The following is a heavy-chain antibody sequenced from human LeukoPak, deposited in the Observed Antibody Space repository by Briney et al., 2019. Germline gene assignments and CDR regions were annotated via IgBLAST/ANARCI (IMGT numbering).Heavy chain of an antibody. CDR1: GVSVRTMSSY. CDR2: VPYNGQP. J-gene: IGHJ4*02. D-gene: IGHD3-10*01. V-gene: IGHV4-30-2*05. CDR3: ARNKGEPDYGSGSYFDY. Sequence: SQTLSLTCTVSGVSVRTMSSYWSWIRQPPGEGPQWIGYVPYNGQPYYMPSLRSRVTISADMSKNQFSLNLNSVTAADTAFYYCARNKGEPDYGSGSYFDYWGQGTLVTVSS.